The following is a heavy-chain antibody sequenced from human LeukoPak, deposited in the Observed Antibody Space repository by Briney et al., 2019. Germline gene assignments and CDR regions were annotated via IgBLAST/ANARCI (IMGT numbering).Heavy chain of an antibody. D-gene: IGHD3-3*01. CDR2: IYHSGST. J-gene: IGHJ4*02. V-gene: IGHV4-61*01. CDR3: ASLGGYYDFWSGYRDY. Sequence: SETLSLTCTVSGGSISSSSYYWSWIRQPPGKGLEWIGYIYHSGSTNHSPSLKSRVTISVDTSKNQFSLELSSVTAADTAVYFCASLGGYYDFWSGYRDYWGQGILVTVSS. CDR1: GGSISSSSYY.